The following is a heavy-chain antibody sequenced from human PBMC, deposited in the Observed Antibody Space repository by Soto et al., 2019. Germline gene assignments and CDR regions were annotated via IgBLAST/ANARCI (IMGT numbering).Heavy chain of an antibody. V-gene: IGHV4-30-4*01. CDR2: IYYSGST. CDR3: ASWDDGDSDY. CDR1: GGSISSGDYY. Sequence: SETLSLTCTVSGGSISSGDYYWIWIRQPPGKGLEWIGYIYYSGSTYYNPSLKSRVTISVDTSKNQFSLKLSSVTAAGTAVYYCASWDDGDSDYWGQGTLVTVSS. J-gene: IGHJ4*02. D-gene: IGHD4-17*01.